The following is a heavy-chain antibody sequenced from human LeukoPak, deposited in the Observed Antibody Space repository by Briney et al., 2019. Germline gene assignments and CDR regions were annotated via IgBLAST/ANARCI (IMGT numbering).Heavy chain of an antibody. Sequence: SETLSLTCAVSGGSISNNNWWSWVRQPPGMGLEWIGEIYHGGSTNYNPSLKSRVIMSVDTSKTHFSLNLSSVTAADTAFYYCARHRVSGSSYSALDYWGQGTLVSVSS. CDR1: GGSISNNNW. V-gene: IGHV4-4*02. CDR2: IYHGGST. J-gene: IGHJ4*02. D-gene: IGHD1-26*01. CDR3: ARHRVSGSSYSALDY.